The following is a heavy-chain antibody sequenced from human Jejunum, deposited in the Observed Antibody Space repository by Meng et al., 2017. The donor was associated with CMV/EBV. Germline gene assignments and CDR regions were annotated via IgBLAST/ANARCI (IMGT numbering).Heavy chain of an antibody. V-gene: IGHV2-5*02. D-gene: IGHD1-26*01. CDR3: AHFVGGYYPSRPDY. CDR1: GFSPRTSGEG. Sequence: QITLKESGPTLVKPTRTLTLTCGFSGFSPRTSGEGVGWIRQPPGKALEWLALIYRGDDKRYSPSLNSRLTIAKDTSKNEVVLTLTNMGPIDTGTYYCAHFVGGYYPSRPDYWGQGTLVTVS. J-gene: IGHJ4*02. CDR2: IYRGDDK.